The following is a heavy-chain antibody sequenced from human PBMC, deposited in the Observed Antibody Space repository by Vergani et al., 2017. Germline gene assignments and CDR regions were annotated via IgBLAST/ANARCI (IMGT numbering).Heavy chain of an antibody. D-gene: IGHD4-17*01. V-gene: IGHV3-23*01. J-gene: IGHJ6*02. CDR2: ISGSGGST. CDR1: GFTFSSYA. CDR3: AKGNDYGDLYCYYGMDV. Sequence: EVQLLESGGGLVQPGGSLRLSCAASGFTFSSYAMSWVRQAPGKGLEWVSAISGSGGSTYYADSVKGRFTISRDNSKNTLYLQMNSLRAEDTAVYYCAKGNDYGDLYCYYGMDVWGQGTTVTVSS.